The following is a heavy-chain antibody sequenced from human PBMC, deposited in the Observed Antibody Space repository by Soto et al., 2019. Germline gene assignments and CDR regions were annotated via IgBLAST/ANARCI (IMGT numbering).Heavy chain of an antibody. Sequence: EVQLLESGGGLVQPGGSLRLSCAASGFTFSDYAMSWVRQAPGRGLEWVSGVSGSADSTYNADSVKGRFTISRDNSKNTVSLQMNSLRAEDTAVYYCAKAKPQGSSGFSLLLDYWGQGTLVTVSS. V-gene: IGHV3-23*01. CDR3: AKAKPQGSSGFSLLLDY. CDR2: VSGSADST. CDR1: GFTFSDYA. D-gene: IGHD3-22*01. J-gene: IGHJ4*02.